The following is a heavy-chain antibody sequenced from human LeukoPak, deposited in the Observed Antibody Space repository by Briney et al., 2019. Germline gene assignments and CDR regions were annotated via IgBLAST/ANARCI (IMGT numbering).Heavy chain of an antibody. CDR2: IKQDGSEK. J-gene: IGHJ6*02. Sequence: GGSLRLSCAASGFTFSINAMSWVRQAPGKGLEWVANIKQDGSEKYYVDSVKGRFTISRDNAKNSLYLQMNSLRAEDTAVYYCARDYYGMDVWGQGTTVTVSS. CDR1: GFTFSINA. V-gene: IGHV3-7*01. CDR3: ARDYYGMDV.